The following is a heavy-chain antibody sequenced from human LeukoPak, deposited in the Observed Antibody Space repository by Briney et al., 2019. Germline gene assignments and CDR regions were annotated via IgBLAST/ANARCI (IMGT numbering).Heavy chain of an antibody. CDR3: AGGHGYCSSTSCYTFDY. Sequence: SETLSLTCAVYGGSFSGYYWSWIRQPPGKGLEWIGEINHSGSTNYNPSLKSRVTISVDTSKNQFSLKLSSVTAADTAVYYCAGGHGYCSSTSCYTFDYWGQGTLVTVSS. CDR1: GGSFSGYY. CDR2: INHSGST. D-gene: IGHD2-2*02. V-gene: IGHV4-34*01. J-gene: IGHJ4*02.